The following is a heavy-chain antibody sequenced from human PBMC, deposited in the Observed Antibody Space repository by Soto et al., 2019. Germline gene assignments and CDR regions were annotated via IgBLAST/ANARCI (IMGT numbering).Heavy chain of an antibody. CDR1: GGTFSSYA. J-gene: IGHJ6*02. D-gene: IGHD2-8*01. Sequence: ASVKVSCKASGGTFSSYAISWVRQAPGQGLEWLGRINPKSGGTSTAQKFQGWVTMTTDTSISTASMELTRLTSDDTAIYYCARGDSTDCSNGVCSFFYNHDMNVWGQGTTVTVSS. V-gene: IGHV1-2*04. CDR2: INPKSGGT. CDR3: ARGDSTDCSNGVCSFFYNHDMNV.